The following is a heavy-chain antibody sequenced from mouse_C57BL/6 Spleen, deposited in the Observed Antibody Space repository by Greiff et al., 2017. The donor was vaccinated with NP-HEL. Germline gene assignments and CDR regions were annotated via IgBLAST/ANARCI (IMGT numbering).Heavy chain of an antibody. D-gene: IGHD2-2*01. Sequence: QVQLQQSGPELVKPGASVKISCKASGYTFTDYYINWVKQRPGQGLEWIGWIFPGSGSTYYNEKFKGKATLTVDKSSSTAYMLLSSLTSEDSAVYFCARRGPIYYGSPWAMDYWGQGTSVTVSS. CDR2: IFPGSGST. CDR1: GYTFTDYY. J-gene: IGHJ4*01. V-gene: IGHV1-75*01. CDR3: ARRGPIYYGSPWAMDY.